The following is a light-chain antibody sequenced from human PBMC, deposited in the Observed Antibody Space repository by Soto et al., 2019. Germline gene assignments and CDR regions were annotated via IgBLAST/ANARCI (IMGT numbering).Light chain of an antibody. CDR1: QTISSTS. CDR2: GAS. Sequence: EIVLTQSPGTLSLSLGERATLSCRASQTISSTSLAWYQQKPGQAPRLLIYGASTRATGVPDRFSGSESGTDFTLSISRLEPEDFVVCYCQQYGSSPFTFGQGTRLEI. CDR3: QQYGSSPFT. V-gene: IGKV3-20*01. J-gene: IGKJ5*01.